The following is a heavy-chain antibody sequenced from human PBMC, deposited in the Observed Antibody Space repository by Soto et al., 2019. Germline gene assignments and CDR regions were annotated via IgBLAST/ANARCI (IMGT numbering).Heavy chain of an antibody. CDR1: GGTFSSYA. CDR3: ARFRTPYYYDSSGPLGAFDI. D-gene: IGHD3-22*01. J-gene: IGHJ3*02. V-gene: IGHV1-69*13. CDR2: IIPIFGTA. Sequence: GASVKVSCKASGGTFSSYAISWVRQAPGQGLEWMGGIIPIFGTANYAQKFQGRVTITADESTSTAYMELSSLRSEDTAVYYCARFRTPYYYDSSGPLGAFDIWGQGTMVTVSS.